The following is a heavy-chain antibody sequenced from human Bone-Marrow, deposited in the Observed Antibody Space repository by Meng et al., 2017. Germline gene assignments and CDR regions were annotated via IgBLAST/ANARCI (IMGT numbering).Heavy chain of an antibody. V-gene: IGHV3-20*04. CDR3: ARDQGLVGDYEYYYYYGMDV. J-gene: IGHJ6*02. D-gene: IGHD4-17*01. CDR2: INWNGGST. Sequence: GESLKISCAASGFTFDDYGMSWVRQAPGKGLEWVSGINWNGGSTGYADSVKGRFTISRDNAKNSLYLQMNSLRDEDTALYYCARDQGLVGDYEYYYYYGMDVWGQGTTVTVSS. CDR1: GFTFDDYG.